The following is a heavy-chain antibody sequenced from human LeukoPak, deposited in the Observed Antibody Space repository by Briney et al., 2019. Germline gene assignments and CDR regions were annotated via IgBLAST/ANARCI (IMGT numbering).Heavy chain of an antibody. CDR1: GYTFTGYY. V-gene: IGHV1-2*02. J-gene: IGHJ4*02. D-gene: IGHD6-19*01. CDR3: ARDSGSGWYPGGEFDY. Sequence: GASVKVSCKTSGYTFTGYYMHWVRQAPGQGLEWMGWINPNSGGTNYAQKFQGRVTMTRDTSISTAYMELSRLRSDDTAVYYCARDSGSGWYPGGEFDYWGQGTLVTVSS. CDR2: INPNSGGT.